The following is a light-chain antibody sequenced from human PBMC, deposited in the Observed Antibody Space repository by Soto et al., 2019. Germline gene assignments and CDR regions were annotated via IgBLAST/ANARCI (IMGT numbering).Light chain of an antibody. CDR3: SSYTSSSTYV. CDR1: SSDVGGYKY. Sequence: QSVLTQPASVSKSPGQSITISCTGTSSDVGGYKYVSWYQQHPGKAPKLMIYDVSNRPSGVSNRFSGSKSGNTASLTISGLQAEDEADYYCSSYTSSSTYVFGTGTRSPS. J-gene: IGLJ1*01. V-gene: IGLV2-14*01. CDR2: DVS.